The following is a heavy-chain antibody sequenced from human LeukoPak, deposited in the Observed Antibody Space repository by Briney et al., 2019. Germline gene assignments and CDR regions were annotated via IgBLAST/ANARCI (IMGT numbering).Heavy chain of an antibody. D-gene: IGHD6-13*01. Sequence: GGSLRLSCGASGFIFSSSWMSWVRQAPGKGLEWVSSISSSSSYIYYADSVKGRFTISRDNAKNSLYLQMNSLRAEDTAVYFCARGVKSAVWQAFDIWGQGTMVTVSS. CDR2: ISSSSSYI. CDR1: GFIFSSSW. CDR3: ARGVKSAVWQAFDI. V-gene: IGHV3-21*01. J-gene: IGHJ3*02.